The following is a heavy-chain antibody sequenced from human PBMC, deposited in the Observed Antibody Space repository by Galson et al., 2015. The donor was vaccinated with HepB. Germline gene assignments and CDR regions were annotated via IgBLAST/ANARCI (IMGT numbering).Heavy chain of an antibody. CDR1: GFTLRTYA. Sequence: SLRLSCAASGFTLRTYAMSWVRQAPGKGLEWVSAISGSGGSTYYADSVKGRFTISRDNSKNTLSLQMNSLRAEDTAVCYCVKGEMLRFLEWLSHAFDSWGQGTLVTVSS. CDR3: VKGEMLRFLEWLSHAFDS. CDR2: ISGSGGST. D-gene: IGHD3-3*01. V-gene: IGHV3-23*01. J-gene: IGHJ4*02.